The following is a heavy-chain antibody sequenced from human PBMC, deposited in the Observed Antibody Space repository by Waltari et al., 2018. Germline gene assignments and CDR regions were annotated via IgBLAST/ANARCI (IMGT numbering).Heavy chain of an antibody. CDR1: AGSFSGYY. D-gene: IGHD6-6*01. CDR3: ARERGVAAHYYYYGMDV. V-gene: IGHV4-34*01. CDR2: INHSGST. Sequence: QVQLQQWGAVLLKPSETLSLTCAVYAGSFSGYYWSWIRQPPGKGLEWIGEINHSGSTNYNPSLKSRVTISVDTAKNQFSLKLSSVTAAGTAVYYCARERGVAAHYYYYGMDVWGQGTTVTVSS. J-gene: IGHJ6*02.